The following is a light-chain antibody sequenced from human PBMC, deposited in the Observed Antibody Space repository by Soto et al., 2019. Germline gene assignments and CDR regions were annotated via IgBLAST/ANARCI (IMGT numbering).Light chain of an antibody. Sequence: DIQMTQSPSTLSASVGDRVTITCRASQSVSNWLAWFQQKPGKAPKLLIFDASSLESGVPSRFSGSGSGTEFTLTISCLQPDDFATYYCQQYNSYPWTFGQGTKVDIK. J-gene: IGKJ1*01. CDR3: QQYNSYPWT. CDR1: QSVSNW. CDR2: DAS. V-gene: IGKV1-5*01.